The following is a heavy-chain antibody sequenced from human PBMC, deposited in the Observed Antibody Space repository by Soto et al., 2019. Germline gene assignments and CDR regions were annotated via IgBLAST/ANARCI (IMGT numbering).Heavy chain of an antibody. J-gene: IGHJ4*02. CDR3: AKVSVGGCGRPPLYFDY. CDR1: GFSFRSYA. V-gene: IGHV3-23*01. CDR2: ISGRGGST. D-gene: IGHD3-10*01. Sequence: GGSLRLSCAASGFSFRSYARSWVRQAPGKGLEWVSGISGRGGSTYYADSMKGRFTISRDNSNNTLYLQINSLRAEDTGLYYCAKVSVGGCGRPPLYFDYWGQGTLVTVSS.